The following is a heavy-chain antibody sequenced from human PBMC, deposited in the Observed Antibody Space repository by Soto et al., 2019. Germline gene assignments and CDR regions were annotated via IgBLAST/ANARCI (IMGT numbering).Heavy chain of an antibody. D-gene: IGHD3-22*01. CDR3: ARSPFEAFYDSSGDWYFDL. V-gene: IGHV1-69*06. CDR2: VIPIFGTA. J-gene: IGHJ2*01. CDR1: VGTFSSYA. Sequence: SSVNVSCKPSVGTFSSYAISWVRQAPGQGLEWMGGVIPIFGTANYAQKFQGRVTITADKSTSTAYMELSSLRSEDTAVYYCARSPFEAFYDSSGDWYFDLWGRGTLVTVSS.